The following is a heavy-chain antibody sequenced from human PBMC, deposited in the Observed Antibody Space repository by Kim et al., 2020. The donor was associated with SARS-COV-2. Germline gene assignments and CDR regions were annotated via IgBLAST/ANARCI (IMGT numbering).Heavy chain of an antibody. D-gene: IGHD2-2*01. CDR2: IDPSDSYT. J-gene: IGHJ5*02. CDR3: ARHRSAPGYCSSTSCYNWFDP. CDR1: GYSFTSYW. V-gene: IGHV5-10-1*01. Sequence: GESLKISCKGSGYSFTSYWISWVRQMPGKGLEWMGRIDPSDSYTNYSPSFQGHVTISADKSISTAYLQWSSLKASDTAMYYCARHRSAPGYCSSTSCYNWFDPWGQGTLVTVSS.